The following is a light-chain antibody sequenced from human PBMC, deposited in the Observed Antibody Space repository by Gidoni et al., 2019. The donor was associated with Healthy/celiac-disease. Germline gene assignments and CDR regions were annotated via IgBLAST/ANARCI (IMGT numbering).Light chain of an antibody. Sequence: SYELTQPPSVSVSPGQTASITCSGDKLGDKYACWYQQKQGQSPVLVISQDSKRTSGSPERFSGSNSGNTATLTISGTQAMDEADYYCQAWDSSTAHVVFGGGTKLTVL. CDR3: QAWDSSTAHVV. CDR2: QDS. CDR1: KLGDKY. V-gene: IGLV3-1*01. J-gene: IGLJ2*01.